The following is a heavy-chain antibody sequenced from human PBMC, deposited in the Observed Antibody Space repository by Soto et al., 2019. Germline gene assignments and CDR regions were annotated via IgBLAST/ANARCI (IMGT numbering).Heavy chain of an antibody. CDR3: ARGPLTQYWFDP. CDR2: INAGNGNT. CDR1: GYTFTSYA. J-gene: IGHJ5*02. Sequence: QVQLVQSGAEVKKPGASVKVSCKASGYTFTSYAMHWVRQAPGQRLEWMGWINAGNGNTKYSQKFQGRVTITRDTSASTAYMELSSLRSEDTAVYYCARGPLTQYWFDPWGQGTLVTVSS. V-gene: IGHV1-3*01. D-gene: IGHD7-27*01.